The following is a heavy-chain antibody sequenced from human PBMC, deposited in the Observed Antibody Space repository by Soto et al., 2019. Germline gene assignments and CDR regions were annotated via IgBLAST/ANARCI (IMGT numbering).Heavy chain of an antibody. CDR1: GGSISSSSYY. V-gene: IGHV4-39*01. CDR2: IYYSGST. Sequence: QLQLQESGPGLVKPSETLSLTCTVSGGSISSSSYYWGWIRQPPGKGLEWIGSIYYSGSTYYHPSLQSRVTISVDTSKHQFSLTLSSVTAADTAVYYCASTLAAAGTFLYYCDYMDVWGKGTTVTVSS. D-gene: IGHD6-13*01. J-gene: IGHJ6*03. CDR3: ASTLAAAGTFLYYCDYMDV.